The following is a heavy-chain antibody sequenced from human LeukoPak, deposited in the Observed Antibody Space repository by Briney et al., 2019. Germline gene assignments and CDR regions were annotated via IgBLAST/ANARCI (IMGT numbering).Heavy chain of an antibody. CDR2: ISGSGGST. CDR3: AKEANMIVVVIPGWFDP. CDR1: GFTLSSYA. Sequence: GGSLRLSCAASGFTLSSYAMSWVRQAPGKGLEWVSAISGSGGSTYYADSVKGRFTISRDNSKNTLYLQMNSLRAEDTAVYYCAKEANMIVVVIPGWFDPWGQGTLVTVSS. D-gene: IGHD3-22*01. J-gene: IGHJ5*02. V-gene: IGHV3-23*01.